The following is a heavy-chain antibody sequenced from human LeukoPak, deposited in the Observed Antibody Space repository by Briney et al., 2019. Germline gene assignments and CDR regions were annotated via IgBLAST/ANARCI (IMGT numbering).Heavy chain of an antibody. J-gene: IGHJ6*02. D-gene: IGHD5-12*01. CDR1: GGSISSSSYY. Sequence: PSETLSLTCTVPGGSISSSSYYWGWIRQPPGKGLEWIGSIYYSGSTYYNPSLKSRVTISVDTSKNQFSLKLGSVTAVDTALYYCASSEAPITPPPYGMGVWGQGTKVTVSS. V-gene: IGHV4-39*07. CDR3: ASSEAPITPPPYGMGV. CDR2: IYYSGST.